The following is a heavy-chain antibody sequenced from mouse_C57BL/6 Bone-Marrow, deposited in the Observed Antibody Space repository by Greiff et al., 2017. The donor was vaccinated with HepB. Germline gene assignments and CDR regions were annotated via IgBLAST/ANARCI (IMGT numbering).Heavy chain of an antibody. Sequence: EVQGVESGGGLVKPGGSLKLSCAASGFTFSDYGMHWVRQAPEKGLEWVAYISSGSSTIYYADTVKGRFTISRDNAKNTLFLQMTSLRSEDTAMYYCARQGIYYGYFWFAYWGQGTLVTVSA. CDR1: GFTFSDYG. CDR3: ARQGIYYGYFWFAY. J-gene: IGHJ3*01. CDR2: ISSGSSTI. D-gene: IGHD2-2*01. V-gene: IGHV5-17*01.